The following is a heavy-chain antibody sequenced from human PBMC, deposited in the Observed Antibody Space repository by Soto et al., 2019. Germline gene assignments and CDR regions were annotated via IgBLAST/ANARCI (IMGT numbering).Heavy chain of an antibody. V-gene: IGHV4-34*01. Sequence: QVQLQQWGAGLLKPSETLSLTCAVYGGSFSGYYWSWIRQPPGKGLEWIGEINHSGSTNYNPSLKSRVTISVDTSKNQFSLKPSSVIAADTAVYYCARALNKRGYSYGPDFWGQGPPVTVSS. D-gene: IGHD5-18*01. CDR1: GGSFSGYY. CDR3: ARALNKRGYSYGPDF. CDR2: INHSGST. J-gene: IGHJ4*02.